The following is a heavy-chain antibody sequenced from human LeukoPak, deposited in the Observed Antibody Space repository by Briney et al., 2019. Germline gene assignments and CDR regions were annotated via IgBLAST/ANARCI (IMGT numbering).Heavy chain of an antibody. CDR1: GFTFDDYA. V-gene: IGHV3-9*01. D-gene: IGHD3-10*01. CDR3: AKDMVTRRSFGETYYFDY. J-gene: IGHJ4*02. Sequence: GGSLRLSCAASGFTFDDYAMHWVRQAPGKGLEWVSGISWNSGSIGYADSVKGRFTISRDNARNSVYLQMNSLGAEDTALYYCAKDMVTRRSFGETYYFDYWGQGTLVAVSS. CDR2: ISWNSGSI.